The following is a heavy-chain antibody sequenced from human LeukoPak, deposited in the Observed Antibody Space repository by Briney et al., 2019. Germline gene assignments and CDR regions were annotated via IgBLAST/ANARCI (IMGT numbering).Heavy chain of an antibody. J-gene: IGHJ4*02. Sequence: TGGSLRLSCAASGFTFSSYARSWVRQAPGKGLVWVSRISSDGSRAGYADSVKGRFTISRDNAKNTLYLQMNSLRAEDTAIYYCARELPREVTLDYWGQGTLVTVSS. CDR3: ARELPREVTLDY. CDR1: GFTFSSYA. V-gene: IGHV3-74*01. D-gene: IGHD2-21*02. CDR2: ISSDGSRA.